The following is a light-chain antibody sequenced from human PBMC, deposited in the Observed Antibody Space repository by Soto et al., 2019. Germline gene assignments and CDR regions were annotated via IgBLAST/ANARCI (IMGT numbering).Light chain of an antibody. CDR2: DAS. Sequence: ILMTQSPATLSVSPGERVTLSCRASQSASNNLAWYQQKPGQAPRLLIYDASTRATGIPARFSGSGSGTEFTLTISGLQSEDFAVYYCQQYNYWPPWTFGQGTKVEIK. CDR3: QQYNYWPPWT. CDR1: QSASNN. V-gene: IGKV3-15*01. J-gene: IGKJ1*01.